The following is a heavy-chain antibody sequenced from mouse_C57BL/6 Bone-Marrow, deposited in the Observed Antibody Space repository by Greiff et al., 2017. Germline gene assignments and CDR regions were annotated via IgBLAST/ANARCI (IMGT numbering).Heavy chain of an antibody. CDR2: IYPRAGST. Sequence: QVQLKESGPELVKPGASVKLSCKASGYTFTSYDINWVKQRPGQGLEWIGWIYPRAGSTKYNEKFKGKATLTVDTSSSTAYMELHSLTSEDSAVYCCARDYGSSYWYFDVWGTGTTVTVSS. J-gene: IGHJ1*03. V-gene: IGHV1-85*01. CDR3: ARDYGSSYWYFDV. CDR1: GYTFTSYD. D-gene: IGHD1-1*01.